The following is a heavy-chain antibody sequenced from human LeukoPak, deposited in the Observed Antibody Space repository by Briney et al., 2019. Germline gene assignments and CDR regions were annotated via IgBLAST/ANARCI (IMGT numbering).Heavy chain of an antibody. J-gene: IGHJ4*02. CDR1: GFTFDDYA. V-gene: IGHV3-9*03. CDR2: ISWNSGSI. Sequence: SLKISCAASGFTFDDYAMHWVRQAPGKGLEWVSGISWNSGSIGYADSVKGRFTISRDNAKNSLYLQMNSLRAEDMALYCCAKDGTRYDSSGYYSHLDYWGQGRLVTVSS. CDR3: AKDGTRYDSSGYYSHLDY. D-gene: IGHD3-22*01.